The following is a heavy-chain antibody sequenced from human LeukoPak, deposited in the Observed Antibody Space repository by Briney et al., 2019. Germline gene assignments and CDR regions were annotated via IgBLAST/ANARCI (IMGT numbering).Heavy chain of an antibody. CDR2: LYYSGST. CDR3: ARDIGYYDSSGYFWYFDL. CDR1: GGSISSYY. D-gene: IGHD3-22*01. J-gene: IGHJ2*01. Sequence: PSETLSLTCTVSGGSISSYYWSWIRQPPGKGLEWLGYLYYSGSTNYNPSLKSRVTISVDTSKNPFSLKLSSVTAADTAVYYCARDIGYYDSSGYFWYFDLWGRGTLVTVSS. V-gene: IGHV4-59*01.